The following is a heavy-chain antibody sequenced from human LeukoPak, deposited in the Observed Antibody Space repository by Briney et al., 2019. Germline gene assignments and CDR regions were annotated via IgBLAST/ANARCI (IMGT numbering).Heavy chain of an antibody. J-gene: IGHJ4*02. CDR1: GFTFSSYW. D-gene: IGHD1-26*01. CDR3: ARAQEWELLGFDY. CDR2: ISYDGSNK. V-gene: IGHV3-30*03. Sequence: GGSLRLSCAASGFTFSSYWMSWVRQAPGKGLEWVAVISYDGSNKYYADSVKGRFTISRDNSKNTLYLQMNSLRAEDTAVYYXARAQEWELLGFDYWGQGTLVTVSS.